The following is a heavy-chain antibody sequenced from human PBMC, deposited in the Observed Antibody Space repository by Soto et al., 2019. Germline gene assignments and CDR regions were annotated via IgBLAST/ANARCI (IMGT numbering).Heavy chain of an antibody. CDR1: GGSISSSSYY. V-gene: IGHV4-39*01. D-gene: IGHD3-9*01. CDR2: IYYSGST. J-gene: IGHJ6*03. CDR3: ASSVLNYDILGDYYYYMDV. Sequence: SETLSLTCTVSGGSISSSSYYWGWIRQPPGKGLEWIGSIYYSGSTYYNPSLKSRVTISVDTSKNQFSLKLSSVTAADTAVYYCASSVLNYDILGDYYYYMDVWGKGTTVTVSS.